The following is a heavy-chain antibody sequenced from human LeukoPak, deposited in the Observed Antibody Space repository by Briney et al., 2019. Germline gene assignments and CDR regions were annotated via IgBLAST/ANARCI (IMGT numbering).Heavy chain of an antibody. CDR1: GFTFDDYA. CDR2: ISWNSGSI. Sequence: PGGSLRLSCAASGFTFDDYAMHWVRHAPGKGLEWVSGISWNSGSIGYADSVKGRFTISRDNAKNSLYLQMNSLRAEDTALYYCAKDRRGYYDSSGLFDYWGQGTLVTVSS. V-gene: IGHV3-9*01. J-gene: IGHJ4*02. D-gene: IGHD3-22*01. CDR3: AKDRRGYYDSSGLFDY.